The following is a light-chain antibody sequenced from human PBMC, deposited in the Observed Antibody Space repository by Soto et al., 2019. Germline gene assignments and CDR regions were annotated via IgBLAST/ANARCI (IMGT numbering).Light chain of an antibody. CDR2: GAS. CDR1: QSVSNSA. V-gene: IGKV3-20*01. Sequence: EIVLTQSPGTLSLSPGERATLSCRASQSVSNSALAWYLQKPGQAPRLLIYGASSRATGIPDRFSGSGSGTDFTLTISRLGPEDFAVYYCQLYGSSPMYTFGQGTRLEIK. J-gene: IGKJ2*01. CDR3: QLYGSSPMYT.